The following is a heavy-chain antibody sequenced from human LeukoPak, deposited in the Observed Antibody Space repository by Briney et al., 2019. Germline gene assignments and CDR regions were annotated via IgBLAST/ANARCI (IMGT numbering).Heavy chain of an antibody. CDR2: TYYRYKWYK. V-gene: IGHV6-1*01. J-gene: IGHJ6*02. Sequence: SQTLSLTCAISGHIVSSDTAAWPWIRQSPSRGLEWLGSTYYRYKWYKDYAVSVKGRITKKVDQSKNRFSLHQNSVTPDVTVLYYCEKDYSGYDLLYYGMDVWGQGPTVTVSS. CDR1: GHIVSSDTAA. CDR3: EKDYSGYDLLYYGMDV. D-gene: IGHD5-12*01.